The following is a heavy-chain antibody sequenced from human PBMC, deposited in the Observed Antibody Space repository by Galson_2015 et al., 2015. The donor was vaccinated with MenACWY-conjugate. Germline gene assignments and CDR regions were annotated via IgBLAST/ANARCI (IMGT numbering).Heavy chain of an antibody. CDR3: ARGHYGMDV. V-gene: IGHV3-7*03. Sequence: SLRLSCAVSGFTFRNYWMTWVRQAPGQGLEWVASIKKDGSEKYYVDSVKGRFTISRDNTKNSMYLEMNSLRAEETAVYYCARGHYGMDVWGQGTTVTASS. J-gene: IGHJ6*02. CDR1: GFTFRNYW. CDR2: IKKDGSEK.